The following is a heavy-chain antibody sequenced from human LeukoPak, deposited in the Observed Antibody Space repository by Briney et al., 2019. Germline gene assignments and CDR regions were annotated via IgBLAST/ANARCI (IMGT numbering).Heavy chain of an antibody. CDR1: GYIFTSYG. J-gene: IGHJ4*02. V-gene: IGHV1-18*01. CDR2: ISAYNGNT. D-gene: IGHD6-19*01. Sequence: ASVKVSRKASGYIFTSYGISWVRQAPGQGLEWMGWISAYNGNTNYAQKFQGRVTITADESTSTAYMELSSLRSEDTAVYYCARAPSITVLTFHYWGQGTLVTVSS. CDR3: ARAPSITVLTFHY.